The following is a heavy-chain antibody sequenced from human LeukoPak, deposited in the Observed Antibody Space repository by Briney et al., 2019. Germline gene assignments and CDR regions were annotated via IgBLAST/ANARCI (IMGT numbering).Heavy chain of an antibody. J-gene: IGHJ4*02. CDR3: AREYDFWSGYYLSYFDY. Sequence: GGSLRLSCAASGFTFSSYAMSWVRQAPGKGLEWVSYISSSGSTIYYAESVKGRFTISRDNAKNSLYLQMNSLRAEDTAVYYCAREYDFWSGYYLSYFDYWGQGTLVTVSS. CDR1: GFTFSSYA. CDR2: ISSSGSTI. V-gene: IGHV3-48*04. D-gene: IGHD3-3*01.